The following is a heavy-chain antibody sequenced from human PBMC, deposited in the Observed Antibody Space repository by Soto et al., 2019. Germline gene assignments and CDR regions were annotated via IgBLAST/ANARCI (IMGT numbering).Heavy chain of an antibody. D-gene: IGHD3-22*01. Sequence: GGSLRLSCAASGFTVSNNYMSWVRQAPGKGLEWVSAISGSGGSTYYADSVKGRFTISRDNSKNTLYLQMNSLRAEDTAVYYCVREGGYDSSGYYPNDYCGQGPLVPVSS. J-gene: IGHJ4*02. CDR3: VREGGYDSSGYYPNDY. CDR1: GFTVSNNY. CDR2: ISGSGGST. V-gene: IGHV3-23*01.